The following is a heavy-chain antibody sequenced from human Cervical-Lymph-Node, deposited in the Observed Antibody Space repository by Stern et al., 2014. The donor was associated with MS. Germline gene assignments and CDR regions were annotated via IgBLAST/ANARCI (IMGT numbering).Heavy chain of an antibody. D-gene: IGHD5-12*01. V-gene: IGHV1-69*01. Sequence: QVQLVQSGSEVKKPGSSVKVSCKASGGTFSTDKISWVRQAPGQGLEWMGAISPIYGTADYAQRFQDRVTISADDSTSEVHMELSSLRSEDTGVYYCARLGSGYDSSYLDFWGQGTLVTVSS. CDR1: GGTFSTDK. CDR3: ARLGSGYDSSYLDF. CDR2: ISPIYGTA. J-gene: IGHJ4*02.